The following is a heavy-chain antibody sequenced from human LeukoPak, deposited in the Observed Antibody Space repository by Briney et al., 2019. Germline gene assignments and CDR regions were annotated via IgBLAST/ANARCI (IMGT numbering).Heavy chain of an antibody. J-gene: IGHJ4*02. V-gene: IGHV4-39*01. Sequence: PSETLSLTCTVSGGSVSDSDYYWGWIRQPPGKGLEWIGNIYYTGSTYYNPSLKSRVTISVDTSKNQFSLKLSSVTAADTAVYSCARRGHELIAYYFDYWGQGTLVTVSS. CDR2: IYYTGST. D-gene: IGHD1-7*01. CDR1: GGSVSDSDYY. CDR3: ARRGHELIAYYFDY.